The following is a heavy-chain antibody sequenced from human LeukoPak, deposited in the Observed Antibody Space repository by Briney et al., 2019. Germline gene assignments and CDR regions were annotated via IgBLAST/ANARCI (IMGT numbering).Heavy chain of an antibody. CDR3: ARGGWSVDY. CDR1: GGSMSSSY. Sequence: SETLSLTCTVSGGSMSSSYWTWIRQPPGEGLECIGFIYYTGSTTYNPSLGSRVTISIDTSKNQFSLGLSSVTAADTAVYYCARGGWSVDYWGQGTLVTVSS. D-gene: IGHD6-19*01. V-gene: IGHV4-59*01. CDR2: IYYTGST. J-gene: IGHJ4*01.